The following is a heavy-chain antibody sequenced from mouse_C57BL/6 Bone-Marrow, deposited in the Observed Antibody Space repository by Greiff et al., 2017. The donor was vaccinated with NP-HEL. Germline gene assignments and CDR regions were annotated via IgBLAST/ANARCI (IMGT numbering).Heavy chain of an antibody. CDR3: ARSGGNYVYAMDY. D-gene: IGHD2-1*01. V-gene: IGHV7-3*01. J-gene: IGHJ4*01. CDR1: GFTFTDYY. Sequence: EVQLQESGGGLVQPGGSLSLSCAASGFTFTDYYMSWVRQPPGKALEWLGFIRNKANGYTTEYSASVKGRFTISRDNSQSILYLQMNALRAEDSATYYCARSGGNYVYAMDYWGQGTSVTVSS. CDR2: IRNKANGYTT.